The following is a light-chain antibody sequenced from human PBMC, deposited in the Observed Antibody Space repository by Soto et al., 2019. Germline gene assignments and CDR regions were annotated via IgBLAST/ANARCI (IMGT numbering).Light chain of an antibody. V-gene: IGKV3-20*01. J-gene: IGKJ4*01. Sequence: EIVLTHSPGTLSLSPGERATLSCRAIQIFSSSYLAWYQQKPGQAPRLLIYNAFNRATGIPDRFSGSGSGTDFTLTISRMEPEDFAVYYCQQYGSSPGTFGGGTKVDIK. CDR3: QQYGSSPGT. CDR2: NAF. CDR1: QIFSSSY.